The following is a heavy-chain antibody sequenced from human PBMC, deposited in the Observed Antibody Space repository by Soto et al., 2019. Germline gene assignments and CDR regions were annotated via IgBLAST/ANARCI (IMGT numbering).Heavy chain of an antibody. CDR2: INHSGST. Sequence: QVQLQQWGAGLLKPSETLSLTCAVYGGSFSGYYWSWIRQPPGKGLEWIGEINHSGSTNYNPSLKRRVTISVDTSKNQFSLKLSSVTAADTAVYYCARASNREAARSPFDYWGQGTLVTVSS. J-gene: IGHJ4*02. D-gene: IGHD6-6*01. CDR1: GGSFSGYY. V-gene: IGHV4-34*01. CDR3: ARASNREAARSPFDY.